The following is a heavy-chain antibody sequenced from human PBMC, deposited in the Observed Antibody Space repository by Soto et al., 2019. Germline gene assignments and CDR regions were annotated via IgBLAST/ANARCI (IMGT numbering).Heavy chain of an antibody. CDR2: ISYDGSNK. D-gene: IGHD5-18*01. V-gene: IGHV3-30*03. J-gene: IGHJ4*02. Sequence: QVQLVESGGGVVQPGRSLRLSCAASGFTFSNYGMHWVRQAPGKGLEWVALISYDGSNKYYADSVKGRFTISRDNSKNTLYLQMNSLRAEDTAVYYCAGGYSYGDDWGQGTLVTVSS. CDR1: GFTFSNYG. CDR3: AGGYSYGDD.